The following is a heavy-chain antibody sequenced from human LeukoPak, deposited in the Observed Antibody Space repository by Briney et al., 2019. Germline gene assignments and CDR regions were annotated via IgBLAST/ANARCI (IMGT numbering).Heavy chain of an antibody. Sequence: ASVKVSCKASGYTFTSYGISWVRQAPGQGLEWMGWISAYNGNTNYARKLQGRVTMTTDTSTSTAYMELRSLRSDDTAVYYCARAGPLGYCSGGSCGYFDYWGQGTLVTVSS. CDR2: ISAYNGNT. CDR1: GYTFTSYG. V-gene: IGHV1-18*01. D-gene: IGHD2-15*01. CDR3: ARAGPLGYCSGGSCGYFDY. J-gene: IGHJ4*02.